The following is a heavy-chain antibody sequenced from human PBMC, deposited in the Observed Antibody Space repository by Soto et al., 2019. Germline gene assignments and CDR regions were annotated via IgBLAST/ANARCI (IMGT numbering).Heavy chain of an antibody. CDR2: ISAYNGNT. Sequence: ASVKVSCKASGYTFTSYVISWVRQAPGQGLEWMGWISAYNGNTNYAQKLQGRVTMTTDTSTSTAYMELRSLRSDDTAVYYCARDPRYYDFWSGYRPGSYYGMDVWGQGTTVTVSS. J-gene: IGHJ6*02. D-gene: IGHD3-3*01. CDR1: GYTFTSYV. V-gene: IGHV1-18*01. CDR3: ARDPRYYDFWSGYRPGSYYGMDV.